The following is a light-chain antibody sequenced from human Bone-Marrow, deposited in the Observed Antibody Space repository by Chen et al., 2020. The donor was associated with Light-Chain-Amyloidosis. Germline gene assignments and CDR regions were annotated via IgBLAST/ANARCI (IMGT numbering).Light chain of an antibody. CDR2: EVT. Sequence: QPALTQPASVSGSPGQSITISCTGTSSDVVGKNNVSCYPQHPDKAPKLLIYEVTNRPSWVPDRFSGSKSDHTASLTLSGLQTEAEADYFCSSYTITNTLVFGSGTRVTVL. CDR3: SSYTITNTLV. CDR1: SSDVVGKNN. J-gene: IGLJ1*01. V-gene: IGLV2-14*01.